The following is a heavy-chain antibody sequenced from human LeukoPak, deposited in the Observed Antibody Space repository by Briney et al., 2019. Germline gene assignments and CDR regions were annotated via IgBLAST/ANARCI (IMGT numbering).Heavy chain of an antibody. CDR1: GFTFSDYY. Sequence: GGSLRLSCAASGFTFSDYYMSWIRQAPGKGLEWVSYISSSGSTIYYADSVKGRFTISRDNAKNSLYLQMNSLRAEDTAVYYCVKVSHRLGPASHFDYWGQGTLVTVSS. J-gene: IGHJ4*02. CDR2: ISSSGSTI. D-gene: IGHD6-25*01. V-gene: IGHV3-11*01. CDR3: VKVSHRLGPASHFDY.